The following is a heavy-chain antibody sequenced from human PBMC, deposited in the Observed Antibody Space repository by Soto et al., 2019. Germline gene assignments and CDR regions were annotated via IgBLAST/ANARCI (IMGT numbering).Heavy chain of an antibody. CDR2: ISYDGSKT. CDR3: ARDFRMSVAGRGFDI. CDR1: GFMFSSYG. V-gene: IGHV3-30*12. D-gene: IGHD6-19*01. Sequence: SLRLSCAASGFMFSSYGMHWVRLAPGKGLEWVAMISYDGSKTDYIESVKGRFTISRDNAKNTVSLQMNSLRVEDTAVYYCARDFRMSVAGRGFDIWGQGTVVT. J-gene: IGHJ3*02.